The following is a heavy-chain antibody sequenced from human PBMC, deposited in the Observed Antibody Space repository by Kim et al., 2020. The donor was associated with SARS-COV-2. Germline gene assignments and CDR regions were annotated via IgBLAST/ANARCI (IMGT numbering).Heavy chain of an antibody. CDR1: GGTFSSYA. CDR3: ARDNYYDSSGYYRSYWYFDL. D-gene: IGHD3-22*01. CDR2: IIPIFGTA. V-gene: IGHV1-69*13. Sequence: SVKVSCKASGGTFSSYAISWVRQAPGQGLEWMGGIIPIFGTANYAQKFQGRVTITADESTSTAYMELSSLRSEDTAVYYCARDNYYDSSGYYRSYWYFDLWGRGTLVTVSS. J-gene: IGHJ2*01.